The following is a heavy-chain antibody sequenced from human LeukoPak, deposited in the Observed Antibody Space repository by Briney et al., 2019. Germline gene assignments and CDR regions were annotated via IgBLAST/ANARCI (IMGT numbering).Heavy chain of an antibody. J-gene: IGHJ3*01. CDR3: ATSGDYNISWAFDL. V-gene: IGHV3-48*03. D-gene: IGHD4-17*01. Sequence: GGSLRLSCAASGVTFSTYEMNWVRQAPGKGLEWVSYIGSRPTTIYYADSVKGRFIISRDNTKRSLYLEMNSLRAEDAAVYYCATSGDYNISWAFDLWGQGTVVTVSS. CDR1: GVTFSTYE. CDR2: IGSRPTTI.